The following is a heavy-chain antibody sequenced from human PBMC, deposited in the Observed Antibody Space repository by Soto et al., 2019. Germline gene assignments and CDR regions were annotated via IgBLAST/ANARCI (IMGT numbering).Heavy chain of an antibody. CDR1: GLTFSNYD. CDR3: AKGGLSFRLFDF. D-gene: IGHD3-16*01. V-gene: IGHV3-23*01. J-gene: IGHJ4*02. Sequence: EVQLLESGGGLVQPGGSLRLSCVVSGLTFSNYDMSWVRQAPGKGLEWVSAISGSATSTYYADSVKGRFTISRDNSKKTLYLHMSSLSAEDTAVYYCAKGGLSFRLFDFWGQGALVTVSS. CDR2: ISGSATST.